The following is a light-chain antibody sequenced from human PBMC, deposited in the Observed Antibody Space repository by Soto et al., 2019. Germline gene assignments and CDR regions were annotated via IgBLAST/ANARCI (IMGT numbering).Light chain of an antibody. CDR2: DAS. CDR1: QDISNY. V-gene: IGKV1-33*01. CDR3: QQSDSLPIT. J-gene: IGKJ5*01. Sequence: DIQMTQSPSSLSASVGDRVTITCRASQDISNYLNWYQQRPGKAPKLLIYDASNLERGVPSRFSGIRSGTHFTFALTSLEPEGGATYSWQQSDSLPITLGQGTRLDI.